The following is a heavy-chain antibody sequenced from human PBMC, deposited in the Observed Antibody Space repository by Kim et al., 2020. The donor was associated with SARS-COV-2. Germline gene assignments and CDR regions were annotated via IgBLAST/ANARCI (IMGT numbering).Heavy chain of an antibody. CDR3: ARGGDYSSNWSHGY. CDR1: GYTFSIYT. J-gene: IGHJ4*02. D-gene: IGHD6-13*01. CDR2: INTNSGNP. Sequence: ASVKVSCKASGYTFSIYTMNWVRQAPGQGLEWMGWINTNSGNPTYAQGFTGRFAFSLDTSISTAFLQISGLKAEDTAVYYCARGGDYSSNWSHGYWGQGT. V-gene: IGHV7-4-1*02.